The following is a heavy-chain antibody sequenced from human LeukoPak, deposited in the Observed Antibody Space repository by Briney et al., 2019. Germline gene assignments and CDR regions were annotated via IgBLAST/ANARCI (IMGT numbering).Heavy chain of an antibody. J-gene: IGHJ4*02. CDR1: GFTFSNYD. Sequence: GGSLRLSCAASGFTFSNYDMHWVRQAPGKGLEWVAVIWYDGINNYYADSVKGRFSVSRDNSKNALYLQMNSLSAEDTAVYFCARDYSRNSFDYWGQGTLVTVSS. V-gene: IGHV3-33*01. CDR3: ARDYSRNSFDY. D-gene: IGHD6-13*01. CDR2: IWYDGINN.